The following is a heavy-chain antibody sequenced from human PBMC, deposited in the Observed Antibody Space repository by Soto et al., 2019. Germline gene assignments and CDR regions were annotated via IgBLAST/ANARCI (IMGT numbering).Heavy chain of an antibody. CDR3: AKGGGFGELSREYYYYGMDV. J-gene: IGHJ6*02. V-gene: IGHV3-30*18. CDR2: ISYDGSNK. D-gene: IGHD3-10*01. Sequence: PGGSLRLSCAASGFTFSSYGMHLVRQAPGKGLEWVAVISYDGSNKYYADSVKGRFTISRDNSKNTLYLQMNSLRAEDTAVYYCAKGGGFGELSREYYYYGMDVWGQGTTVTVSS. CDR1: GFTFSSYG.